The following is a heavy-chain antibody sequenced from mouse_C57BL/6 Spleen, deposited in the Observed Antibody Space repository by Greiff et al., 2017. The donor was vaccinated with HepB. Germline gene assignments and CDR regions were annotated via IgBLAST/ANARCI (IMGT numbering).Heavy chain of an antibody. CDR2: IYPGNSDT. D-gene: IGHD2-3*01. V-gene: IGHV1-5*01. Sequence: EVQLQQSGTVLARPGASVKMSCKTSGYTFTSYWMHWVKQRPGQGLEWIGAIYPGNSDTSYNQKFKGKAKLTAVTSASTAYMELSSLTNEDSAVYYCARSRPYDAVYGYFDYWGQGTTLTVSS. CDR3: ARSRPYDAVYGYFDY. CDR1: GYTFTSYW. J-gene: IGHJ2*01.